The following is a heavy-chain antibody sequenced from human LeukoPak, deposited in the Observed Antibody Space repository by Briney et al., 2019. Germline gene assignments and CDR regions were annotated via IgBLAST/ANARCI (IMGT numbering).Heavy chain of an antibody. CDR3: ANSQKFWRHNSSWLVDY. CDR1: GFTFSSYA. J-gene: IGHJ4*02. CDR2: ISGGGGNT. Sequence: GGSLRLSCAASGFTFSSYAMSWVRQAPGKGLEWVSAISGGGGNTYYADSVKGRFTISRDNSKNTLYLQMNSLRAEDTAVYYCANSQKFWRHNSSWLVDYWGQGTLVTVSS. V-gene: IGHV3-23*01. D-gene: IGHD2-2*01.